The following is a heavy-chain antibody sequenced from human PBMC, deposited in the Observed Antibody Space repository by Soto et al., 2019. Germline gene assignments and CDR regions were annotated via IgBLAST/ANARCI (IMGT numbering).Heavy chain of an antibody. CDR1: GFTFSYYN. D-gene: IGHD6-13*01. J-gene: IGHJ4*02. Sequence: PGGSLILSCAASGFTFSYYNMHWIRQAPGKGLEWVAFISNDGRTKYYTDSVKGRFTISRDNSRNTLFLQMDSLRSEDTAVYYCAKDKGITAQKYYFDYWGQGTLVTVSS. V-gene: IGHV3-30*18. CDR3: AKDKGITAQKYYFDY. CDR2: ISNDGRTK.